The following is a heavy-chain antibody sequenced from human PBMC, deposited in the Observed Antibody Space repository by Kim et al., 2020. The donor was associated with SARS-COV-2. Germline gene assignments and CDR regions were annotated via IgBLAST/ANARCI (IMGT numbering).Heavy chain of an antibody. D-gene: IGHD2-2*01. CDR3: AREITRGYFDY. CDR1: GFTFSSYW. J-gene: IGHJ4*02. Sequence: GGSLRLSCAASGFTFSSYWMHWVRQAPGKGLVWVSRINSDGSSTSYADSVKGRFTISRDNAKNTLYLQMNSLRAEDTAVYYCAREITRGYFDYWGQGTLVTVSS. V-gene: IGHV3-74*01. CDR2: INSDGSST.